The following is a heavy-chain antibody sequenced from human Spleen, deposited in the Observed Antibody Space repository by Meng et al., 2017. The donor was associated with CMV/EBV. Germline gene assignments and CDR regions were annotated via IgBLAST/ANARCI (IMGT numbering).Heavy chain of an antibody. V-gene: IGHV1-8*02. CDR1: GYTFTSYD. D-gene: IGHD2-2*02. J-gene: IGHJ5*02. Sequence: ASVKVSCKASGYTFTSYDINWVRQATGQGLEWMGWMNPNSGNTGYAQKFQGRVTMTRNTSISTAYMELSRLRSDDTALYYCARGDIVVVPAAIPPEYNRFDPWGQGTLVTVSS. CDR2: MNPNSGNT. CDR3: ARGDIVVVPAAIPPEYNRFDP.